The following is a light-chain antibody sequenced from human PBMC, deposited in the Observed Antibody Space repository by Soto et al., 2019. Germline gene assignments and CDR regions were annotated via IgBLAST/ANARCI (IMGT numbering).Light chain of an antibody. CDR3: QSYDDSLSCSV. Sequence: QSALTQPPSVSGAPGQRVTISCTGSSSNIGAGYDVHWYQQLPGTAPKLLIYGNTNRLSGVPDRFSGSKSDTSASLAITGLQAEDEADYYCQSYDDSLSCSVFGGGTKVTVL. CDR1: SSNIGAGYD. CDR2: GNT. V-gene: IGLV1-40*01. J-gene: IGLJ3*02.